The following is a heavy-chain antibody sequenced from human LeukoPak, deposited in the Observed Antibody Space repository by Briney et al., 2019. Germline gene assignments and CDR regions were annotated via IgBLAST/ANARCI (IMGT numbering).Heavy chain of an antibody. Sequence: SETLSLTCAVYGGSFSGYHWSWIRQPPGKGLECIGEITHSGSTNYSPSLKSRVTISVDTSKNQFSLKVNSVTAADTAVYYCAKRTRTGSNRRYYYMDVWGKGTTVTVSS. D-gene: IGHD1/OR15-1a*01. CDR3: AKRTRTGSNRRYYYMDV. CDR2: ITHSGST. V-gene: IGHV4-34*01. J-gene: IGHJ6*03. CDR1: GGSFSGYH.